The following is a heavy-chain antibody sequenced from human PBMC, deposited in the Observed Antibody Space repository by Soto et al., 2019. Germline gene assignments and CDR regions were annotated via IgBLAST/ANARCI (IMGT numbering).Heavy chain of an antibody. Sequence: ASVKVSCKASGYTFTSYAMHWVRQAPGQRLEWMGWINAGNGNTKYSQKFQGRVTITRDTSASTAYMELSSLRSEDTAVYYCAREGVVAATESPSTYDYIWGSYRLFDYWGQGTLVTVSS. CDR1: GYTFTSYA. CDR2: INAGNGNT. CDR3: AREGVVAATESPSTYDYIWGSYRLFDY. V-gene: IGHV1-3*01. J-gene: IGHJ4*02. D-gene: IGHD3-16*02.